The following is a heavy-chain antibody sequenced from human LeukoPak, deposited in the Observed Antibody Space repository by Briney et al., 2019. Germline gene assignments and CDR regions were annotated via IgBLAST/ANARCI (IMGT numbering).Heavy chain of an antibody. V-gene: IGHV4-34*01. D-gene: IGHD1-26*01. Sequence: SETLSLTCAVYDESFSAYNWSWIRQPPGKGLEWIGEINDSGRTNYNPSLKSRVSISVDTSKNQFSLKLTSVTAVDTAVYYCAHSGTSFKPFDYWGQGTLVTVSS. CDR2: INDSGRT. J-gene: IGHJ4*02. CDR3: AHSGTSFKPFDY. CDR1: DESFSAYN.